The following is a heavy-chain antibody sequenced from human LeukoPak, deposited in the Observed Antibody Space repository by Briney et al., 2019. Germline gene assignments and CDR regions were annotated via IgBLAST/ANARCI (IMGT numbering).Heavy chain of an antibody. V-gene: IGHV3-30*02. J-gene: IGHJ3*02. D-gene: IGHD5-24*01. CDR2: IRYDGSNK. CDR3: AKDLFGMATMASDAFDI. CDR1: GFTFSSYG. Sequence: GGSLRLSCAASGFTFSSYGMHWVRLAPGKGLEWVAFIRYDGSNKYYADSVKGRFTISRDNSKNTLYLQMNSLRAEDTAVYYCAKDLFGMATMASDAFDIWGQGTMVTVSS.